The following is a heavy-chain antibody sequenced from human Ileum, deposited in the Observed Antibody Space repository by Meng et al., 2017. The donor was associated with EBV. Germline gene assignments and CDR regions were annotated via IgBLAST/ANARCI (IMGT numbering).Heavy chain of an antibody. CDR1: GFSLSTNGVG. Sequence: QLSFMGSGPSLVQPTQTLSLTCIFSGFSLSTNGVGVGWNRQPQGKALDWLALIYYDDYQRYIPSLKTRLTITRVTSKSQVVLAMTNMDPVDTATYYCADKPSGEDFFDYWGQGTLVTVSS. CDR2: IYYDDYQ. V-gene: IGHV2-5*02. CDR3: ADKPSGEDFFDY. J-gene: IGHJ4*02. D-gene: IGHD3-16*01.